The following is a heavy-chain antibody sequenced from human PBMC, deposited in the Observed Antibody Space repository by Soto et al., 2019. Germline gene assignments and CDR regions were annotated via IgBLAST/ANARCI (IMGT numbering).Heavy chain of an antibody. J-gene: IGHJ4*02. D-gene: IGHD3-3*01. CDR2: IFYSGSGS. Sequence: GGSLRLSCSASGFIFSTFGMFWVRQAPGQGLEYVSAIFYSGSGSYYADPVRGRFTVSRDNSKNMFYLQMSSLRVEDTALYFCVRGPSRGSSLFGPLDYWGQGTQVTVPQ. V-gene: IGHV3-64D*06. CDR1: GFIFSTFG. CDR3: VRGPSRGSSLFGPLDY.